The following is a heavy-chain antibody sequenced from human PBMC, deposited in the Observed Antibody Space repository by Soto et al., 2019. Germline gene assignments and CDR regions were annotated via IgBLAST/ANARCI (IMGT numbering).Heavy chain of an antibody. V-gene: IGHV3-23*01. Sequence: EVPFLESGGGLVQPGGSLRLSCTASRLTFSNFAVTWVRQAPGKELEWVSSISGNGGGTHYADSLKGRFTISRDYSKNTVYLQTNSLGAEDTALYHCAEYPNGDQLCAFDAWGQGTLVNISS. J-gene: IGHJ3*01. CDR3: AEYPNGDQLCAFDA. D-gene: IGHD4-17*01. CDR1: RLTFSNFA. CDR2: ISGNGGGT.